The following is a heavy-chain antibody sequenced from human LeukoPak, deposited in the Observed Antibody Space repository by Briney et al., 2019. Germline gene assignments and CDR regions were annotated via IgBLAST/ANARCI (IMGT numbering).Heavy chain of an antibody. J-gene: IGHJ4*02. D-gene: IGHD6-19*01. Sequence: SQTLSLTCTVSGGSISSGGYYWSWIRQHPGKGLEWIGYFYYSGSTYYNPSLKSRVTISVDTSKNQFSLKLSSVTAADTAVYYCARDEAGSLDYWGQGTLVTVSS. CDR3: ARDEAGSLDY. CDR2: FYYSGST. CDR1: GGSISSGGYY. V-gene: IGHV4-31*03.